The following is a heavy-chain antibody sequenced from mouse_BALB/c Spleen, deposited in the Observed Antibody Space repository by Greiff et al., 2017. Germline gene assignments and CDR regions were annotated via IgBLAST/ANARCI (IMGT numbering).Heavy chain of an antibody. J-gene: IGHJ2*01. CDR2: IFPGSGNT. CDR1: GYSFTSYY. V-gene: IGHV1-66*01. D-gene: IGHD1-2*01. CDR3: ARAITTATGDY. Sequence: QVQLQQSGPELVKPGASVKISCKASGYSFTSYYIHWVKQRPGQGLEWIGWIFPGSGNTKYNEKFKGKATLTADTSSSTAYMQLSSLTSEDSAVYFCARAITTATGDYWGQGTTLTVSS.